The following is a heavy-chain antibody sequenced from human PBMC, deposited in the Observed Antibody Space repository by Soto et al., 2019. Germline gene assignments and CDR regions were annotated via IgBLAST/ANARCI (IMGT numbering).Heavy chain of an antibody. J-gene: IGHJ4*02. CDR2: IIPIFGTA. Sequence: QVQLVQSGAEVKKTGSSVQVSCKASGGNFSSYAISWVRPAPGQGLEWMGGIIPIFGTANYAQKFQGRVTITADEATRTAYMELSSLISEDTAVYYCARDYGDIVVVVAAYWGQGTLVTVSS. CDR3: ARDYGDIVVVVAAY. V-gene: IGHV1-69*01. CDR1: GGNFSSYA. D-gene: IGHD2-15*01.